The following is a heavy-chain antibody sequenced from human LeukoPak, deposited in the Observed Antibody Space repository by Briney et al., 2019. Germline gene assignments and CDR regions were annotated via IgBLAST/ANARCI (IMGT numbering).Heavy chain of an antibody. CDR1: GFIFSNYG. Sequence: PGGSLRLSCAASGFIFSNYGINWVRQAPGKGLEWVANIKQDGSEKYYVDSVKGRFTISRDNAKNSLYLQMNSLRAEDTAVYYCASTVLLWFGESRWDYFDYWGQGTLVTVSS. CDR3: ASTVLLWFGESRWDYFDY. J-gene: IGHJ4*02. D-gene: IGHD3-10*01. CDR2: IKQDGSEK. V-gene: IGHV3-7*01.